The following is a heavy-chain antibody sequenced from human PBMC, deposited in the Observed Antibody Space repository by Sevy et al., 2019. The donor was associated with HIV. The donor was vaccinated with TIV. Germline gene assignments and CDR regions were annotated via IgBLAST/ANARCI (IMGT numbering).Heavy chain of an antibody. CDR3: AGPILTYNNGWSYYDY. CDR2: NNDSGST. J-gene: IGHJ4*02. CDR1: GASISSSGYY. D-gene: IGHD6-19*01. Sequence: SETLSLTCTVSGASISSSGYYWGWIRQPPGKGLEWIASNNDSGSTFYNPSLKSRVTISADTSNNQFSLDLNSVIAADTAIYYCAGPILTYNNGWSYYDYWGQGTVVTVSS. V-gene: IGHV4-39*01.